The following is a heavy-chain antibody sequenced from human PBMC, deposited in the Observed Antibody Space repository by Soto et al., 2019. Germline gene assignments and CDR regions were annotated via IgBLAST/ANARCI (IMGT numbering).Heavy chain of an antibody. CDR1: GYSFTGHD. CDR3: VRVAELKSGYYRAMDV. D-gene: IGHD1-26*01. J-gene: IGHJ6*02. Sequence: QVQLVQSGAEVRKPGASVRVSCKASGYSFTGHDVIWVRQASGQGLEWMGWMNPKSGGTGYAQQFQGSVNMTRDTYINTAYMDLSGLTSQDTSVYDCVRVAELKSGYYRAMDVWGQGTTVTVSS. CDR2: MNPKSGGT. V-gene: IGHV1-8*01.